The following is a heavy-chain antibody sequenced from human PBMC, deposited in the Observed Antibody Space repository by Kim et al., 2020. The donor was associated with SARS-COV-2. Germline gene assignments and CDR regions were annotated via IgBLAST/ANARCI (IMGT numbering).Heavy chain of an antibody. CDR1: GGSISSSSYC. CDR2: IYYSGST. CDR3: ARHVRCTSTTCYPDY. J-gene: IGHJ4*02. V-gene: IGHV4-39*01. Sequence: SETLSLTCTVSGGSISSSSYCWGWIRQPPGKGLEWIGSIYYSGSTYYNPSLKSRVTISVDTSQNQFSLKLSSVTAADTAVYYCARHVRCTSTTCYPDYWGQGTLVTVSS. D-gene: IGHD2-2*01.